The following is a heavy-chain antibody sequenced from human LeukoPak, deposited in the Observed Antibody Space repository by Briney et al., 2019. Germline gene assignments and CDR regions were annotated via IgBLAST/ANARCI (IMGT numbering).Heavy chain of an antibody. CDR2: IIPIFGTA. J-gene: IGHJ4*02. CDR3: AREAVIAVSPVDY. V-gene: IGHV1-69*05. D-gene: IGHD6-19*01. Sequence: GASVKVSCKASGGTFSSYAISWVRQAPGQGLEWMGGIIPIFGTANYAQKFQGRVTITTDESTSTAYMELSSLRSEDTAVYYCAREAVIAVSPVDYWGQGTLVTVSS. CDR1: GGTFSSYA.